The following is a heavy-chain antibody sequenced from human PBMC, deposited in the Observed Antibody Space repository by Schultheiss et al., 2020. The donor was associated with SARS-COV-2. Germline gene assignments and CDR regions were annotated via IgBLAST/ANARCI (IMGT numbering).Heavy chain of an antibody. CDR3: ARGISSIAVAGTYWFDP. D-gene: IGHD6-19*01. CDR1: GGSFSAYY. CDR2: INHSGRT. V-gene: IGHV4-34*01. Sequence: SETLSLTCAVYGGSFSAYYWSWIRQPPGKGLEWIGEINHSGRTNYNPSLKSRVTISPDTSKNQFSLQLNSVTPEDTAVYYCARGISSIAVAGTYWFDPWGQGILVTVSS. J-gene: IGHJ5*02.